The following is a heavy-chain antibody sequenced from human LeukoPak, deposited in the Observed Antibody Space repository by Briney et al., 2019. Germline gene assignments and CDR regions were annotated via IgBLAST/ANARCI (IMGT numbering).Heavy chain of an antibody. CDR3: AREIRRGAGDWFDP. D-gene: IGHD1-26*01. CDR2: LNPNGGGT. Sequence: ASVKVSCKASGGTFSSYAISWVRQAPGQGLEWMGRLNPNGGGTNYAQKFQGRVTVTGDTSISTAYMELSRLRSDDTAVYYCAREIRRGAGDWFDPWGQGTLVTVSS. V-gene: IGHV1-2*06. J-gene: IGHJ5*02. CDR1: GGTFSSYA.